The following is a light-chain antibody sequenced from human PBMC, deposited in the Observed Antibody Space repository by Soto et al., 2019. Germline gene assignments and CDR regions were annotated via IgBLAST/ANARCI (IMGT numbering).Light chain of an antibody. J-gene: IGKJ2*01. CDR1: QSVAGY. CDR2: DTS. V-gene: IGKV3-11*01. CDR3: QHRSNWRMYT. Sequence: ELVLTQSPATLSLSPGERATLSCRASQSVAGYLAWYQQKPGQGPRLLIYDTSNRATGAPPRFSGSGSGTHFTLTISSLEPEDFAIYYCQHRSNWRMYTFGQGTKLEIK.